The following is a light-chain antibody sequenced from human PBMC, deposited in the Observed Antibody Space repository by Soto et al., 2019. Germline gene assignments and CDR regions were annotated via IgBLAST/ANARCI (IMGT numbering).Light chain of an antibody. J-gene: IGKJ4*01. CDR3: QQCSYWPLP. CDR2: DAS. CDR1: QNVYNN. Sequence: EIVMTQSPATLSVSPGEGATLSCKASQNVYNNLAWYQQRPGQPPRLLIYDASTRATGISARFSGSGYGTEFTLTTSSLQFEYFAVYFCQQCSYWPLPFAGGT. V-gene: IGKV3-15*01.